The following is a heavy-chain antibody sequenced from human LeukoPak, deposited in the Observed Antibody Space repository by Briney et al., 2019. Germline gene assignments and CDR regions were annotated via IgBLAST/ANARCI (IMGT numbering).Heavy chain of an antibody. CDR2: IYYSGST. Sequence: SETLSLTCTVSGGSISSYYWSWIRQPPGKGLEWIGYIYYSGSTNYNPSLKSRVTISVDTSKNQFSLKLSSVTAADTAVYYCARSNPYGSGSYSVAYWGQGTLVTVSS. V-gene: IGHV4-59*08. CDR1: GGSISSYY. CDR3: ARSNPYGSGSYSVAY. D-gene: IGHD3-10*01. J-gene: IGHJ4*02.